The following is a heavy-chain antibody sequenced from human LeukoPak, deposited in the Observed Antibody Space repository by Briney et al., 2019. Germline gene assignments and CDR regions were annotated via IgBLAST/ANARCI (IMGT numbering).Heavy chain of an antibody. Sequence: GGSLRLSCAAPGFTFSSYWMSWVRQALGKGLEWVANIKQDGSEKYYVDSVKGRFTISRDNAKNSLYLQMNSLRAEDTAVYYCARQLRGGAFDIWGQGTMVTVSS. CDR1: GFTFSSYW. V-gene: IGHV3-7*01. D-gene: IGHD3-10*01. CDR3: ARQLRGGAFDI. J-gene: IGHJ3*02. CDR2: IKQDGSEK.